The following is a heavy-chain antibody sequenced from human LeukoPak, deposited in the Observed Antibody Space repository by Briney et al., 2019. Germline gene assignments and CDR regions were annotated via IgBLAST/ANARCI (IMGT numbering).Heavy chain of an antibody. CDR2: INSDGTSA. CDR3: ARDRSPGWSGP. J-gene: IGHJ5*02. Sequence: GGSLRLSCAASGLTITNYWMHWVRQAPGKGLVWVSRINSDGTSASYVDSVEGRFTISRDNAKNTLYLQMNSLRAEDTAVYYCARDRSPGWSGPWGQGTLVTVSS. CDR1: GLTITNYW. V-gene: IGHV3-74*01.